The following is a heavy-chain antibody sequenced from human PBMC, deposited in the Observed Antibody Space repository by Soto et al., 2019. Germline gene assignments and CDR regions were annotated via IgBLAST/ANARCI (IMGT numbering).Heavy chain of an antibody. CDR1: GFTLNSYA. CDR2: IGSDGTAI. D-gene: IGHD6-19*01. J-gene: IGHJ4*02. CDR3: VRPGLTVPGTRYFDH. V-gene: IGHV3-23*05. Sequence: EVQLLESGGAFVQPGWSLRLSCAASGFTLNSYAMSWVRQSPGKGLEWVSAIGSDGTAIQYADSVKGRFTISKDNSNDMQYLQMNSLRAEDTTVYYCVRPGLTVPGTRYFDHWGQGALVTVSS.